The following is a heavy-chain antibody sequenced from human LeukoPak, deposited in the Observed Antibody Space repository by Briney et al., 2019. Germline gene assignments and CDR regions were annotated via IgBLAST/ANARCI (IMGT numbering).Heavy chain of an antibody. J-gene: IGHJ4*02. V-gene: IGHV4-59*01. D-gene: IGHD1-14*01. CDR3: ARDAGLSGMNYFDY. CDR1: GGSISSYY. CDR2: IYYSGST. Sequence: SETLSLTCTVSGGSISSYYWSWIRQPPGKGLEWFGYIYYSGSTNYNPSLKSRVTISVDTSKNQFSLKLSSVTAADTAVYYCARDAGLSGMNYFDYWGQGTLVTVSS.